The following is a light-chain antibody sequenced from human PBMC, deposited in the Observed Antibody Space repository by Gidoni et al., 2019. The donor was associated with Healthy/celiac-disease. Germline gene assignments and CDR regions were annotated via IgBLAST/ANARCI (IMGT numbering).Light chain of an antibody. CDR1: SSDVGGYNS. Sequence: QSAMTQPASVSGSPGQSITIACTGTSSDVGGYNSVHWYQQHPGKAPKLMIDEVSNRPSGVSNRFSGSKSGNTVSRTIAGLQAEDEADYYCSSYTSSSTLVVFGTGTKVTVL. V-gene: IGLV2-14*01. CDR3: SSYTSSSTLVV. CDR2: EVS. J-gene: IGLJ1*01.